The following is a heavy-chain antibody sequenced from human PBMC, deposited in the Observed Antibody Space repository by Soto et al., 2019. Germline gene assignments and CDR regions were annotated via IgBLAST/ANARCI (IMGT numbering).Heavy chain of an antibody. CDR3: ARLGHGGVVPALGAFEF. D-gene: IGHD2-2*01. CDR1: GYSFTSYW. CDR2: IYPGDSDT. Sequence: PGVSLKISCKGSGYSFTSYWIGWVRKMHGKGLEWMGIIYPGDSDTRYSPSFQGQVTISADKSISTAYLQWSSLKASDTAMYYCARLGHGGVVPALGAFEFWGKGTMVTVSS. J-gene: IGHJ3*01. V-gene: IGHV5-51*01.